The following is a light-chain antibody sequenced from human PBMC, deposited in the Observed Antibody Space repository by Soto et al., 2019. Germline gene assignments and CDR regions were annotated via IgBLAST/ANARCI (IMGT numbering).Light chain of an antibody. J-gene: IGLJ3*02. CDR1: SSDVGGYNY. V-gene: IGLV2-11*01. CDR3: CSFAGSYTLGV. Sequence: QSVLTQPRSVSGSPGQSVTISCTGTSSDVGGYNYVSWYQQHPGKAPKLMIYDVSKRPSGVPDRFSGSKSGNTASLTISGLQAEDEAVYYCCSFAGSYTLGVFGGGTKLTVL. CDR2: DVS.